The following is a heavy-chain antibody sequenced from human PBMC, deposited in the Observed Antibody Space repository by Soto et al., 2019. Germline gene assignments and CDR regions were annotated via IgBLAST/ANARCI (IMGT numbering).Heavy chain of an antibody. CDR2: INPNSGGT. CDR3: ARRYCTNGVCYKAGMDV. J-gene: IGHJ6*02. CDR1: GYTFTVYY. D-gene: IGHD2-8*01. V-gene: IGHV1-2*04. Sequence: ASVKVSCKASGYTFTVYYMHCVRQSPLQGLDWMGWINPNSGGTNYAQKFQGWVTMTRDTSISTAYMELSRLRSDDTAVYYCARRYCTNGVCYKAGMDVWGQGTTVTVSS.